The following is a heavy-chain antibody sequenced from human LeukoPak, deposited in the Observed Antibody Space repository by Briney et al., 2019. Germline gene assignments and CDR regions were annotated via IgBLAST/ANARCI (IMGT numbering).Heavy chain of an antibody. J-gene: IGHJ5*02. CDR3: ARETTVTNANWFDP. D-gene: IGHD4-17*01. Sequence: SGGSLRLSCAASGFSFSTYWMSWVRQAPGKGLEWVANIKQDGSEKYYVGSVKGRFTISRDNAKNSVSLQMNSLRAEDTAVYYCARETTVTNANWFDPWGQGILVTVSS. V-gene: IGHV3-7*05. CDR1: GFSFSTYW. CDR2: IKQDGSEK.